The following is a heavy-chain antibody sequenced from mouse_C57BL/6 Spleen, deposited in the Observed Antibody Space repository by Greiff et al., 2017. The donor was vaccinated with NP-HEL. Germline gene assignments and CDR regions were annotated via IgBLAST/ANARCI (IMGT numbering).Heavy chain of an antibody. CDR2: IDPSDSET. J-gene: IGHJ2*01. D-gene: IGHD1-1*02. Sequence: QVQLQQPGAELVRPGSSVKLSCKASGYTFTSYWMHWVKQRPIQGLEWIGNIDPSDSETHYNQKFKDKATLTVDKSSSTAYMQLSSLTSEDSAVYYWTRWGWERGVDYWGQGTTLTVSS. CDR1: GYTFTSYW. CDR3: TRWGWERGVDY. V-gene: IGHV1-52*01.